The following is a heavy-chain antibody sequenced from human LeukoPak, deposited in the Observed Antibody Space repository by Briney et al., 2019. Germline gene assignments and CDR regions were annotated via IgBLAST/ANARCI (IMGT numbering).Heavy chain of an antibody. CDR1: AGSFSGYY. J-gene: IGHJ3*02. D-gene: IGHD6-19*01. Sequence: SETLSLTCAVYAGSFSGYYWSWIRQPPGKGLEWIGEINHSGSTNYSPSLKSRVTISVDTSKNQFSLKLSSVTAADTAVYYCAREGSSGWYRAFDIWGQGTMVTVSS. V-gene: IGHV4-34*01. CDR2: INHSGST. CDR3: AREGSSGWYRAFDI.